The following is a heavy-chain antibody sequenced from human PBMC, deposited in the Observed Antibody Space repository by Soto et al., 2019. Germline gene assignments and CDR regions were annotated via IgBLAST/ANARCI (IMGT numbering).Heavy chain of an antibody. CDR3: ARDGVGLAARRIPYYYYYYMDV. V-gene: IGHV1-2*04. CDR1: GYTFTDYY. CDR2: INPNSGGT. D-gene: IGHD6-6*01. Sequence: ASVKVSCKASGYTFTDYYMHWVRQAPGQGLEWMGWINPNSGGTNYAQKFQGWVTMTRDTSISTAYMELSRLRSDDTAVYYCARDGVGLAARRIPYYYYYYMDVWGKGTTVTVSS. J-gene: IGHJ6*03.